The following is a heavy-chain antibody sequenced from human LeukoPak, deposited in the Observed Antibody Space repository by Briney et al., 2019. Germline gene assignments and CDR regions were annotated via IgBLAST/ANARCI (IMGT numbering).Heavy chain of an antibody. D-gene: IGHD3-16*02. CDR1: GGSLSSGGYY. V-gene: IGHV4-31*03. CDR3: ARALRLGELSLPPFDY. CDR2: IYYSGST. Sequence: PSETLSLTCTVSGGSLSSGGYYWRWIRQHPGKGLEWIGYIYYSGSTYYNPSLKSRVTISVDTSKNQFSLKLSSVTAADTAVYYCARALRLGELSLPPFDYWGQGTLVTVSS. J-gene: IGHJ4*02.